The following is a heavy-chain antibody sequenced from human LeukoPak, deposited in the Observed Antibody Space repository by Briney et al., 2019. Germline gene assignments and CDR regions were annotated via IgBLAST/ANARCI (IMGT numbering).Heavy chain of an antibody. D-gene: IGHD2-15*01. Sequence: GGSLRLSCAASGFIFSSYEMNWVRQAPGKGLEWVSSISSSTTYIYYTDSVKGRFSISRDNAKNSVYLQMNSLRAEDTAVYYCARGVCGGSCYYKFDIWGQGTMVTVSS. CDR1: GFIFSSYE. J-gene: IGHJ3*02. CDR3: ARGVCGGSCYYKFDI. CDR2: ISSSTTYI. V-gene: IGHV3-21*01.